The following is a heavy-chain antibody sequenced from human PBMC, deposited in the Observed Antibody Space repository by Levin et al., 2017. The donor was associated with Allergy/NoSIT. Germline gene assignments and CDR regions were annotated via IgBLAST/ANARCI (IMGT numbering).Heavy chain of an antibody. J-gene: IGHJ6*03. Sequence: GESLKISCAASGFTVSSNYMSWVRQAPGKGLEWVSVIYSGGSTYYADSVKGRFTISRDNSKNTLYLQMNSLRAEDTAVYYCARCAGSGSYYYYYYYMDVWGKGTTVTVSS. CDR3: ARCAGSGSYYYYYYYMDV. D-gene: IGHD3-10*01. CDR2: IYSGGST. CDR1: GFTVSSNY. V-gene: IGHV3-66*02.